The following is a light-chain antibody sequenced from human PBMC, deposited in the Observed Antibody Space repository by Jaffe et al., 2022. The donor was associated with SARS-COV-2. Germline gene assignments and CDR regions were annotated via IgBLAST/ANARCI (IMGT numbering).Light chain of an antibody. CDR2: SAS. CDR3: QQSYSPQFT. V-gene: IGKV1-39*01. Sequence: DIQMTQSPSPLSASLGDRVTITCRASQRISNFLNWYQQKPGKAPKLLIYSASSLLSGVPSRFSGSGSGTDFTLIINSLQAEDLATYYCQQSYSPQFTFGPGTKVDIK. J-gene: IGKJ3*01. CDR1: QRISNF.